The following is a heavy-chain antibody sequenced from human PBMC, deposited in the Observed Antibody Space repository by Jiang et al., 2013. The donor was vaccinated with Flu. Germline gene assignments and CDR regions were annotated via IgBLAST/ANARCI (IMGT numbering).Heavy chain of an antibody. V-gene: IGHV4-30-4*01. J-gene: IGHJ1*01. D-gene: IGHD2-2*01. CDR3: ARGWGYCSSTSCLTGYFQH. CDR2: IYYSGRT. CDR1: GGSISSGDYY. Sequence: GSGLVKPSQTLSLTCTVSGGSISSGDYYWSWIRQPPGKGPEWIGYIYYSGRTYYNPSLKSPVTISLDTSKNQFSLKLSSVTAADTAVYYCARGWGYCSSTSCLTGYFQHWGQGTLVTVSS.